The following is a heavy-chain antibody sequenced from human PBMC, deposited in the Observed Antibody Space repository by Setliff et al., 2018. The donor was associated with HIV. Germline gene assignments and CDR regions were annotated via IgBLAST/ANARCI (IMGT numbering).Heavy chain of an antibody. CDR3: ASDSPTARFEELEDHYYYFMDV. D-gene: IGHD3-10*01. Sequence: VKVSCTASGGPFTSAFNWVRQVPGQGLEWMGGIIPIFGTANYAQNFGGRVTITADQSTSTSYLQLNSLRFEDTAIYYCASDSPTARFEELEDHYYYFMDVWGKGTTVTVSS. CDR2: IIPIFGTA. CDR1: GGPFTSA. V-gene: IGHV1-69*01. J-gene: IGHJ6*03.